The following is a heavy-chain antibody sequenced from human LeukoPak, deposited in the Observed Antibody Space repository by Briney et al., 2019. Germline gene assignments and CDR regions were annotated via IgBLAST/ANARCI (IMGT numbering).Heavy chain of an antibody. J-gene: IGHJ4*02. CDR1: GYTFTSYG. Sequence: ASVKVSCKASGYTFTSYGISWVRQAPGQGLEWMGWISAYNGNTNYAQKLQGRVTMTTDTSTSTAYLELRSLRSDDTAVYYCASDIGWELRGGCDYWGQGTLVTVSS. CDR3: ASDIGWELRGGCDY. D-gene: IGHD1-26*01. V-gene: IGHV1-18*01. CDR2: ISAYNGNT.